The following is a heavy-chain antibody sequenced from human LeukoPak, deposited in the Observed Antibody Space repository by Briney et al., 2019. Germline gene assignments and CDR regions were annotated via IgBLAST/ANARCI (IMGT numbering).Heavy chain of an antibody. CDR1: GYTFTSYD. V-gene: IGHV1-8*03. D-gene: IGHD6-19*01. CDR3: ARGLRNSGGGAFDI. J-gene: IGHJ3*02. CDR2: MNPNSGNT. Sequence: ASVKVSCTPSGYTFTSYDITLVRQATGQGLEWMGWMNPNSGNTGYAQKFQGRVTITRNTSISTAYMELSSLRSEDTAVYYCARGLRNSGGGAFDIWAQGTMVTVSS.